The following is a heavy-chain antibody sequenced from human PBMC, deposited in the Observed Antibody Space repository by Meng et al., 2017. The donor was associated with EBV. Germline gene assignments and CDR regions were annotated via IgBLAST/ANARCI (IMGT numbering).Heavy chain of an antibody. CDR3: ASESGRGYTPDY. D-gene: IGHD3-10*01. J-gene: IGHJ4*02. CDR2: FLPRLGAP. CDR1: GGPFRYYA. Sequence: QVQLVQSAAEVKKPGSLVKVSCKTSGGPFRYYAISWVRQAPGQGLEWLGGFLPRLGAPNYAQKFHGRVKITADESTSTHYMDLSSLRSEDTAIYYCASESGRGYTPDYWGQGTLVTVSS. V-gene: IGHV1-69*01.